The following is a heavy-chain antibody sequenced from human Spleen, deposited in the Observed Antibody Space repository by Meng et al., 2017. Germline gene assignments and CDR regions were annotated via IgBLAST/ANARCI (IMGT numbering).Heavy chain of an antibody. CDR1: GVTFSSYE. Sequence: GGSLRLSCVASGVTFSSYEMNWVRQAPGKGLEWVSYISSSGSTIYYADSMKGRFTISRDNAKNSLYLQMNSLRVEDTAVYYCEIGMFDPWGQGTLVTVSS. V-gene: IGHV3-48*03. J-gene: IGHJ5*02. CDR3: EIGMFDP. CDR2: ISSSGSTI.